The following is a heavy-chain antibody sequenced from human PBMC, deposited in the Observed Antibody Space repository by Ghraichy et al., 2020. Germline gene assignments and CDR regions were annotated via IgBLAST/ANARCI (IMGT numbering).Heavy chain of an antibody. J-gene: IGHJ4*02. D-gene: IGHD5-18*01. CDR2: ISAYNGDT. CDR3: AREGGGQLWSHFDY. Sequence: ASVKVSCKASGYTFTSYGISWVRQAPGQGLEWMGWISAYNGDTNYAQKLQGRVTMTTDTSTSTAYMELRSLRSDDTAVYYCAREGGGQLWSHFDYWGQGTLVTVSS. V-gene: IGHV1-18*01. CDR1: GYTFTSYG.